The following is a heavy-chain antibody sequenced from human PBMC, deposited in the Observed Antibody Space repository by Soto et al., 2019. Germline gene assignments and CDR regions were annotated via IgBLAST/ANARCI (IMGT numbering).Heavy chain of an antibody. CDR2: ISYSGST. J-gene: IGHJ5*02. Sequence: SETLSLTCTVSGGFINSGGYSWTWIRQHPGKGLEWIGSISYSGSTRDNPTLKRRVTISVDTSKDQFTLNLNSVTAADTAIYYCARDFPQRLILDSNRSPNYFLYP. CDR1: GGFINSGGYS. V-gene: IGHV4-31*03. CDR3: ARDFPQRLILDSNRSPNYFLYP. D-gene: IGHD3-22*01.